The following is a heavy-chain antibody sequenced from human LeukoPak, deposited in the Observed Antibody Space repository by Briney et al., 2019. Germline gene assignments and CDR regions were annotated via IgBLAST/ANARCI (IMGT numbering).Heavy chain of an antibody. CDR2: ISACNGNT. CDR3: ARYRRTARAAGSWFDP. V-gene: IGHV1-18*01. J-gene: IGHJ5*02. CDR1: GYTFTSYG. D-gene: IGHD2-15*01. Sequence: GASVKVSCKASGYTFTSYGISWVRQAPGQGLEWMGWISACNGNTNYADKLQGRVTMTRDKSKNTAYLELRSLRADDTAVYYCARYRRTARAAGSWFDPWGQGTLVTVSS.